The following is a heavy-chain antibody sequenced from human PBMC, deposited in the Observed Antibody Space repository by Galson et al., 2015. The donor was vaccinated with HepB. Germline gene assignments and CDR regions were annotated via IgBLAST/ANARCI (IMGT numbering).Heavy chain of an antibody. D-gene: IGHD3-10*01. CDR2: ISGSGGST. CDR3: AKDRGELLWFGVTDY. J-gene: IGHJ4*02. CDR1: GFTFSSYA. Sequence: SLRLSCAASGFTFSSYAMSWVRQAPGKGLEWVSAISGSGGSTYYADSVKGRFTISRDNSKNTLYLQMNSLRAEDTAVYYCAKDRGELLWFGVTDYWGQGTLVTVSS. V-gene: IGHV3-23*01.